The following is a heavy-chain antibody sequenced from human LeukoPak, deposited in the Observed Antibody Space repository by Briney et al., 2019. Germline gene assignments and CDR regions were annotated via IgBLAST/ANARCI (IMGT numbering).Heavy chain of an antibody. CDR2: INPSGGST. D-gene: IGHD3-22*01. CDR1: GYTFTSYY. J-gene: IGHJ3*02. Sequence: VASVKVSCKASGYTFTSYYMHWVRQAPGQGLEWMGIINPSGGSTSYAQKFQGRVTMTRDMSTSTVYMELSSLRSEDTAVYYCARVRLIDYYDSSGYYYPTDAFDIWGQGTMVTVSS. V-gene: IGHV1-46*01. CDR3: ARVRLIDYYDSSGYYYPTDAFDI.